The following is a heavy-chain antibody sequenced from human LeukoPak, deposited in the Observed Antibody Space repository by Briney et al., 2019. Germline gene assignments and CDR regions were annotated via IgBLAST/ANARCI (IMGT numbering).Heavy chain of an antibody. CDR2: LSGSGGST. V-gene: IGHV3-23*01. CDR3: AKEILSGSYSEYFQH. Sequence: GGSLRLSCAASGFTFSSYAMSWVRQAPGKGLEWVSALSGSGGSTYSADSVKGRFTISRDNSKNTLYLQMNCLRAEDTAVYYCAKEILSGSYSEYFQHWGQGTLVTVSS. D-gene: IGHD1-26*01. J-gene: IGHJ1*01. CDR1: GFTFSSYA.